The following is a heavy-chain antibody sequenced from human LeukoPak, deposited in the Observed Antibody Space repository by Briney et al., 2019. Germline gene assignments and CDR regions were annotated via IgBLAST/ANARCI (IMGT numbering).Heavy chain of an antibody. D-gene: IGHD3-22*01. Sequence: SQTLSLTCTVSGGSISSGGYYWSWIRQHPGKGLEWIGYIYYSGSTYYNPSLKSRVTISVDTSKNQFSLKLSSVTAADTAVYYCARESYDSSGYYPNTYYYYGMDVWGQGTTVTVSS. V-gene: IGHV4-31*03. CDR3: ARESYDSSGYYPNTYYYYGMDV. CDR1: GGSISSGGYY. J-gene: IGHJ6*02. CDR2: IYYSGST.